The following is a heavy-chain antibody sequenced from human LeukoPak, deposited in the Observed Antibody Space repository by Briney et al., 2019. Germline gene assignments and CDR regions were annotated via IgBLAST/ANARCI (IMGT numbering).Heavy chain of an antibody. Sequence: PSETLSLTCTVSGASISSHYWSWIRQSPTKGLEWIGYVRHSESANYNPSLKGRVAISVDTVRNQVSLKLTSMTAADTAVYYCARGSTRADDYWGQGILVTVSS. CDR1: GASISSHY. D-gene: IGHD2/OR15-2a*01. CDR2: VRHSESA. CDR3: ARGSTRADDY. J-gene: IGHJ4*02. V-gene: IGHV4-59*11.